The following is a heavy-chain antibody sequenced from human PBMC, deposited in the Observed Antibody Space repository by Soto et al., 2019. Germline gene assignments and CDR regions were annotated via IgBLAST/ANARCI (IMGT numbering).Heavy chain of an antibody. CDR2: IWYDGSKK. Sequence: QVQLVESGGGVVQPGRSLRLSCAASGFTFSSHAMHLVRQAPGKGLEWVAVIWYDGSKKYYADSVKGRFTVARDDYKNTLSLQMNSLRVEDTAVYDCARDPVYSGCDFAYWGQGTLVTVSS. V-gene: IGHV3-33*01. CDR3: ARDPVYSGCDFAY. D-gene: IGHD5-12*01. CDR1: GFTFSSHA. J-gene: IGHJ4*02.